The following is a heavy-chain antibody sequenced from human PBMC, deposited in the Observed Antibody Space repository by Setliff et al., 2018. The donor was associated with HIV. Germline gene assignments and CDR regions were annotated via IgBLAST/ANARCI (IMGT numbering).Heavy chain of an antibody. Sequence: LSLTCSVTGESVSKHFWSWIRQPPGKGLEWVGYIHYSGSTKYNSSLKRRVTMSIDTSKNQFSLKLSSATAADTAIYYCARVDRVESAFDIWGQGAMVTVSS. D-gene: IGHD2-15*01. J-gene: IGHJ3*02. V-gene: IGHV4-59*02. CDR1: GESVSKHF. CDR2: IHYSGST. CDR3: ARVDRVESAFDI.